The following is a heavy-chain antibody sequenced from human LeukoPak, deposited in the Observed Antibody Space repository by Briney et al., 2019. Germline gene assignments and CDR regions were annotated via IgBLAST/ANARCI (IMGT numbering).Heavy chain of an antibody. CDR3: AIAQSWDELFDS. CDR1: GIAVTGNY. D-gene: IGHD1-26*01. J-gene: IGHJ4*02. CDR2: ISINTDT. V-gene: IGHV3-53*01. Sequence: GGSLRLSCAASGIAVTGNYMSWVRQPPGKGLEWVSFISINTDTFYADSVRGRFTISRDSSENTLFLQMNSLRDEDSAVYYCAIAQSWDELFDSWGQGTLVTASS.